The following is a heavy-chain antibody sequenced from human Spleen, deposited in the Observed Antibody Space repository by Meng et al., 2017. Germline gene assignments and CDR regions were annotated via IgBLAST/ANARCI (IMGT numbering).Heavy chain of an antibody. CDR2: INPKSGDT. J-gene: IGHJ3*02. Sequence: ASVKVSCKPSGYNFPDYYIHWVRRAPGQGLEWMGRINPKSGDTHYAQKFQARVTMTGDTSISTAYMELSGLRSDDTAMYYCARVGFYNGSGRSPHAFDIWGQGTMVTVSS. CDR3: ARVGFYNGSGRSPHAFDI. V-gene: IGHV1-2*06. D-gene: IGHD3-10*01. CDR1: GYNFPDYY.